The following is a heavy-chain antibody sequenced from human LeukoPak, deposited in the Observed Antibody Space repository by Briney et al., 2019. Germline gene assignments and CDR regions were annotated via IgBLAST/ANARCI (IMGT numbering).Heavy chain of an antibody. Sequence: SVKVSCKASGGTFSSYAISWVRQAPGQGLEWMGGIIPIFGTANYAQKFQGRVTITADESTSTAYMELSSLRSEDTAVYYCARRYCSSTSCGGDYYYGMDVRGQGTTVTVS. CDR1: GGTFSSYA. CDR3: ARRYCSSTSCGGDYYYGMDV. V-gene: IGHV1-69*13. D-gene: IGHD2-2*01. J-gene: IGHJ6*02. CDR2: IIPIFGTA.